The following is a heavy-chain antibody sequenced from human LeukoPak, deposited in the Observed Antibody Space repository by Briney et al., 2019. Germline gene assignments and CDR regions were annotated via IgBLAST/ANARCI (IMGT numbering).Heavy chain of an antibody. V-gene: IGHV5-51*01. D-gene: IGHD5-18*01. CDR2: IYPGDSDT. J-gene: IGHJ4*02. CDR1: GYSFTSYW. Sequence: GESLKISCKGSGYSFTSYWIGWVRQMPGKGLEWMGIIYPGDSDTRYSPSFQGQVTISADKSISTAYLQWSSLKASDTAMYYCARQQGGYSYGHRVDYWGQGTLVTVSS. CDR3: ARQQGGYSYGHRVDY.